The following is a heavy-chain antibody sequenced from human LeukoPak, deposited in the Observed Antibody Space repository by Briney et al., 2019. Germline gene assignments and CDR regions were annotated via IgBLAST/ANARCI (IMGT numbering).Heavy chain of an antibody. CDR1: GYIFTSDD. CDR3: GRKTGTNALDI. D-gene: IGHD1-14*01. Sequence: ASVNVSCKASGYIFTSDDINWVRQATGQGPGGMGWMKRNSGNTDYAQKFQGRVTMTRDNSISTAYMELSSLRSEDTAVYYCGRKTGTNALDIWGQGTMVTVSS. CDR2: MKRNSGNT. V-gene: IGHV1-8*01. J-gene: IGHJ3*02.